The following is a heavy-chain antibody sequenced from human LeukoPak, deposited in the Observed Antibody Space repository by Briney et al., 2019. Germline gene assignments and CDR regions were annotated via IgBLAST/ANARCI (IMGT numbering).Heavy chain of an antibody. J-gene: IGHJ4*02. CDR2: IHYSGST. V-gene: IGHV4-59*01. D-gene: IGHD3-22*01. CDR1: GGSISSYY. CDR3: ARESGSSGYLPFDY. Sequence: ASENLSLTCTVSGGSISSYYWSWIRQPPGNGLEWIGYIHYSGSTNYNPSLKSRVTISVDTSKNQFSLKLNSVTAADTAVYFCARESGSSGYLPFDYWGQGTLVTVSS.